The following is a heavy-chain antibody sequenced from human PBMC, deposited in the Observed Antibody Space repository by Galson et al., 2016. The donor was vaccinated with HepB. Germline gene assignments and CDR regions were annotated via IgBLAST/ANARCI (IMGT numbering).Heavy chain of an antibody. J-gene: IGHJ2*01. Sequence: SLRLSCAASGFTFNTYGMSWVRQAPGKGLEWVASIWFDGSKTYYADSVEGRLTMSRDNSKNTVYLQMENVRAEDTAVYYCARGIEAYCGGDCNYWYFDLWGRGTLVTVSS. CDR2: IWFDGSKT. CDR1: GFTFNTYG. CDR3: ARGIEAYCGGDCNYWYFDL. V-gene: IGHV3-33*01. D-gene: IGHD2-21*02.